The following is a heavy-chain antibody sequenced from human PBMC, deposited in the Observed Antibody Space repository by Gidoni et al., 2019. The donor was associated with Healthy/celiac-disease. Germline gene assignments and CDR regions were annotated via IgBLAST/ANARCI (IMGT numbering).Heavy chain of an antibody. CDR1: GFTFSSYA. Sequence: EVQLLESGGGLVQPGGSLRLSCAASGFTFSSYAMSWVRQAPGKGLGWVSAISGSGGSTYYADSVKGRFTISRDNSKNTLYLQMNSLRAEDTAVYYCAKAVSPPGEVYSYGYYFDYWGQGTLVTVSS. J-gene: IGHJ4*02. D-gene: IGHD5-18*01. V-gene: IGHV3-23*01. CDR3: AKAVSPPGEVYSYGYYFDY. CDR2: ISGSGGST.